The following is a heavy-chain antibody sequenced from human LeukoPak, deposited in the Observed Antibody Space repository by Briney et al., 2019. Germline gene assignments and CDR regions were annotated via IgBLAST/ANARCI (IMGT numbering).Heavy chain of an antibody. CDR1: GFTFSDYY. Sequence: PGGSLRLSCAASGFTFSDYYMSWIRQAPGKGLEWVSYISSSGSTIYYADSVKGRFTISRDNAKNSLYLQMNSLRAEDTAVYYCARDQRLMVRGVTVDWGQGTLVTVSS. J-gene: IGHJ4*02. D-gene: IGHD3-10*01. CDR2: ISSSGSTI. V-gene: IGHV3-11*01. CDR3: ARDQRLMVRGVTVD.